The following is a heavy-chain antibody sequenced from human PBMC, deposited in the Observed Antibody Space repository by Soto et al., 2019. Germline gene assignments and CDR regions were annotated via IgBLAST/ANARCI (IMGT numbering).Heavy chain of an antibody. J-gene: IGHJ6*02. CDR3: ARDRIAGSHYYYGMDV. V-gene: IGHV1-69*06. CDR2: IIPIFGTA. CDR1: GGTFSSFA. D-gene: IGHD6-13*01. Sequence: QVHLVQSGAEVKKPGSSVKVSCKASGGTFSSFAISWVRQAPGQGLEWMGGIIPIFGTANYAQKVQGRVTITADKSTSTAYMELSSLRSEDTAVYYCARDRIAGSHYYYGMDVWGQGTTVTVSS.